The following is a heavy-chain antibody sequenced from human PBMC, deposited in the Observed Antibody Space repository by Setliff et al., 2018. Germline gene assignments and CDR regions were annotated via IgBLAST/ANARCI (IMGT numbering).Heavy chain of an antibody. V-gene: IGHV1-46*01. J-gene: IGHJ4*02. CDR3: ARAGVAAAGKKGVFEH. CDR1: GYAFTSYY. CDR2: INTGGGSA. Sequence: ASVKVSCKASGYAFTSYYMYWVRQAPGQGLEWMGTINTGGGSASIVDQFQGEVTMTRDTSTSTIYLELTSLRSDDTAVYYCARAGVAAAGKKGVFEHWGQGTLVTVSS. D-gene: IGHD6-13*01.